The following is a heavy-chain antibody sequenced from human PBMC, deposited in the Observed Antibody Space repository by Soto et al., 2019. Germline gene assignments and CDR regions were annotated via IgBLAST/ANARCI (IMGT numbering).Heavy chain of an antibody. Sequence: PSETLSLTCTVSGGSISSGGYYWSWIRQHPGKGLEWIGYIYYSGSTYYNPSLKSRVTISVDTSKNQFSLKLSSVTAADTAVYYCARDPNSGYFDYWGQGTLVTVSS. J-gene: IGHJ4*02. D-gene: IGHD1-26*01. V-gene: IGHV4-31*03. CDR2: IYYSGST. CDR3: ARDPNSGYFDY. CDR1: GGSISSGGYY.